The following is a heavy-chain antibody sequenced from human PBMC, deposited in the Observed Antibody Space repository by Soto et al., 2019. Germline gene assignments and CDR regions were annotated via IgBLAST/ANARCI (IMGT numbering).Heavy chain of an antibody. CDR3: ARTYYYDSSGVTDFDY. CDR1: GFTFSSYA. J-gene: IGHJ4*02. D-gene: IGHD3-22*01. Sequence: GGSLRLSCAASGFTFSSYAMHWVRQAPGKGLGWVAVISYDGSNKYYADSVKGRFTISRDNSKNTLYLQMNSLRAEDTAVYYCARTYYYDSSGVTDFDYWGQGTLVTVSS. V-gene: IGHV3-30-3*01. CDR2: ISYDGSNK.